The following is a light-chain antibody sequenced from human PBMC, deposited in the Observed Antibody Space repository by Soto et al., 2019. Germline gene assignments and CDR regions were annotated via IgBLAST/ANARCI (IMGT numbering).Light chain of an antibody. J-gene: IGLJ1*01. CDR2: GNG. CDR1: SSNIGAGYD. CDR3: QTYDSSLSGLFV. V-gene: IGLV1-40*01. Sequence: QSVLTQPPSVSGAPGQRVTISCTGSSSNIGAGYDVHWYQQLPGTAPNLLSFGNGNRPSGVPDRFSGSKSDTSASLAITGLQAEDEADYYCQTYDSSLSGLFVFGTGTKVTVL.